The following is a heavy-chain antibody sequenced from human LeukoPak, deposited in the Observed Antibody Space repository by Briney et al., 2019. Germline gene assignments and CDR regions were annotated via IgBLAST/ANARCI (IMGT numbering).Heavy chain of an antibody. CDR3: ARLPGYCGGDCYSDY. CDR1: GGSISSYY. D-gene: IGHD2-21*02. CDR2: IYYSGST. Sequence: PSETLSLTCTVSGGSISSYYWSWIRQPAGKGLEWIGYIYYSGSTNYNPSLKSRVTISVDTSKNQFSLKLSSVTAADTAVYYCARLPGYCGGDCYSDYWGQGTLVTVSS. V-gene: IGHV4-59*08. J-gene: IGHJ4*02.